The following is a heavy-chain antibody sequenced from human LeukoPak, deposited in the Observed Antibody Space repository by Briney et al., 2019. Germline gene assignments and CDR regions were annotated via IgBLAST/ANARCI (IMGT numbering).Heavy chain of an antibody. CDR2: INPNSGGT. CDR1: GYTFTGYY. CDR3: ARDPGSNWFDP. V-gene: IGHV1-2*02. Sequence: ASVKVSCKASGYTFTGYYIHWVRQAPGQRLEWMGWINPNSGGTNYAQKFQGRVTMTRDTSISTAYMELSSLISDDTAVYYCARDPGSNWFDPWGQGTLVTVSS. D-gene: IGHD3-10*01. J-gene: IGHJ5*02.